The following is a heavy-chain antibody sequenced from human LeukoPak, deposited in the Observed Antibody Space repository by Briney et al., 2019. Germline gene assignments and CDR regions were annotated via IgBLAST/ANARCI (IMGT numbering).Heavy chain of an antibody. CDR3: AREEYGFDP. J-gene: IGHJ5*02. CDR1: GFTFSTYT. V-gene: IGHV3-23*01. D-gene: IGHD2-2*01. CDR2: ITGSGGDT. Sequence: SGGSLRLSCVASGFTFSTYTLNWVRQAPGKGLEWVSAITGSGGDTDYADSVKGRFTISRDNSKNTLYLQMNSLRAEDTAVYYCAREEYGFDPWGQGTLVTVSS.